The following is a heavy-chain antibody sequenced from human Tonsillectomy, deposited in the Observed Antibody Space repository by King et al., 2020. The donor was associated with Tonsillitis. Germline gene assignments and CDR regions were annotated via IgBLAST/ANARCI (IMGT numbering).Heavy chain of an antibody. Sequence: VQLVESGAEVKKPGESLKISCKGSGYIFTSYWIGWVRQMPGKGLEWMGIIYPGDSNTKYSPSFQGQVTFSADKSISTAYLQWSSLKASDTAVYYCATYYSSYVYMDVWGKGTTVTVSS. D-gene: IGHD3-22*01. CDR1: GYIFTSYW. J-gene: IGHJ6*03. CDR2: IYPGDSNT. CDR3: ATYYSSYVYMDV. V-gene: IGHV5-51*03.